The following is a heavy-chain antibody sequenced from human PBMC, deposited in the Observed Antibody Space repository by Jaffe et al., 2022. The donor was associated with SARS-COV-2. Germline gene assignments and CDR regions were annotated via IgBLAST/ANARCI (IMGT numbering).Heavy chain of an antibody. CDR2: IKSDESNT. J-gene: IGHJ3*01. CDR3: ARIEVAGFRAFDL. D-gene: IGHD6-19*01. V-gene: IGHV3-74*01. CDR1: GFTFSNYW. Sequence: EVQLVESGGGLVQPGGSLRLSCAATGFTFSNYWMHWVRQAPGKGLVWVSRIKSDESNTVYADSVKGRFTISRDNAKNTLYLQMNSLRAEDTAVYYCARIEVAGFRAFDLWGQGTMVTVSS.